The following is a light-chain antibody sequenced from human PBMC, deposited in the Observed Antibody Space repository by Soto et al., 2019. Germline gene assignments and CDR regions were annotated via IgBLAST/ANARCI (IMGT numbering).Light chain of an antibody. CDR3: QQHSTYPYT. CDR2: KAS. Sequence: DIQMTQSPSTLSASVGDRVTITCRASQSISSWLAWYQQKPGKAPNLLIYKASSLESGVPSRFSGSGSGTEFALTITSLQPHDFATYYCQQHSTYPYTFGQGTKLEIK. J-gene: IGKJ2*01. V-gene: IGKV1-5*03. CDR1: QSISSW.